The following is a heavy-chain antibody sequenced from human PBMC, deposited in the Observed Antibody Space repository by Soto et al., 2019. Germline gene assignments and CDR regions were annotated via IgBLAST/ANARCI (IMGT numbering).Heavy chain of an antibody. CDR2: NSAYNGNT. Sequence: VQLVQSGAEVKKPGASVKVSCKASGYTFTSYGITWVRQAPGQGLEWMGWNSAYNGNTNYAQKLQGRVTMTPDTTACLAPIVARRPTSGAPAAYLWMRVVPPSLNWGQGTLVTVAS. CDR1: GYTFTSYG. J-gene: IGHJ4*02. V-gene: IGHV1-18*01. D-gene: IGHD2-15*01. CDR3: MRVVPPSLN.